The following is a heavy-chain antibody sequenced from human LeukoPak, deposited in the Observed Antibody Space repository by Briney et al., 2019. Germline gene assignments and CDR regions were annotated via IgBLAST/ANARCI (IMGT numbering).Heavy chain of an antibody. D-gene: IGHD4-23*01. Sequence: SGGSLRLSCAASGFTFSSYYMSWVRQAPGKGLEWVANIKQEGSEKYSVDSVKGRCTISRDNAKNSLYLQMNSLRAEDTAVYYCARVGPRVVTPGHYYYYMDVWGKGTTVTVSS. CDR2: IKQEGSEK. J-gene: IGHJ6*03. CDR1: GFTFSSYY. CDR3: ARVGPRVVTPGHYYYYMDV. V-gene: IGHV3-7*01.